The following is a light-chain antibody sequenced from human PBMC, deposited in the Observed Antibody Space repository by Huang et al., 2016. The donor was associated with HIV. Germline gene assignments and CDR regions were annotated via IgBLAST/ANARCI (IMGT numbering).Light chain of an antibody. CDR3: QKYNNVPRT. CDR1: QGIGTY. J-gene: IGKJ1*01. Sequence: DIQMTQSPSSLSASIGDRITISCRESQGIGTYLAWYQHKPGKVPNLLIYAASTLQSGVPSRFSGSGSGTNFSLTIGSLQPEDVASYYCQKYNNVPRTFGHGTKVEIK. V-gene: IGKV1-27*01. CDR2: AAS.